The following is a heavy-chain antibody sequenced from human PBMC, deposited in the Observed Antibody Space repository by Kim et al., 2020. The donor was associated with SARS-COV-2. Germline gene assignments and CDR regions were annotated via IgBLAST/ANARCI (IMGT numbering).Heavy chain of an antibody. D-gene: IGHD5-12*01. Sequence: GGSLRLSCAASGFTFSSYGMHWVRQAPGKGLEWVAVISYDGSNKYYADSVKGRFTISRDNSKNTLYLQMNSLRAEDTAVYYCAKDRARQWLREENYYSYGMDVWGQGATGTVSS. CDR2: ISYDGSNK. CDR1: GFTFSSYG. CDR3: AKDRARQWLREENYYSYGMDV. J-gene: IGHJ6*02. V-gene: IGHV3-30*18.